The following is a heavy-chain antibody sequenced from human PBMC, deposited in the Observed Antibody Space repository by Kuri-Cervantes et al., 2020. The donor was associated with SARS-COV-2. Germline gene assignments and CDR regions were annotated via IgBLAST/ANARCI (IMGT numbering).Heavy chain of an antibody. Sequence: ASVKVSCKASGYTFTGYYMHWVRQAPGQGLEWMGIINPSGGSTSYAQKFQGRVTMTRDTSTSTVCMELSSLRSEDTAVYYCAREGIFGVVHQVPMRYYYMDVWGKGTTVTVSS. CDR2: INPSGGST. CDR1: GYTFTGYY. D-gene: IGHD3-3*01. V-gene: IGHV1-46*01. J-gene: IGHJ6*03. CDR3: AREGIFGVVHQVPMRYYYMDV.